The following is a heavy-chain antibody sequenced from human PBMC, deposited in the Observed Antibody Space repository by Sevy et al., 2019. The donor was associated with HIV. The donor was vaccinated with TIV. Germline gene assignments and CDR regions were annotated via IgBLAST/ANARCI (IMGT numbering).Heavy chain of an antibody. CDR2: ISGSGGST. Sequence: GGSLRLSCAASGFTFSSYAMSWVRQAPGKGLEWVSAISGSGGSTYYADSVKGRFTISRDNSKNTQYLQMNGLRAEDTAVYYCAKDGITMIVVVPFDAFDIWGQGTMVTVSS. CDR1: GFTFSSYA. D-gene: IGHD3-22*01. J-gene: IGHJ3*02. V-gene: IGHV3-23*01. CDR3: AKDGITMIVVVPFDAFDI.